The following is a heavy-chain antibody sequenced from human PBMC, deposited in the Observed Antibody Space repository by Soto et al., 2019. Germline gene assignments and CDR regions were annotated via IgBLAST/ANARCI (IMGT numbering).Heavy chain of an antibody. D-gene: IGHD6-13*01. CDR1: GGTFSSYT. Sequence: QVQLVQSGAEVKKPGSSVKVSCKASGGTFSSYTISWVRQAPGQGREWMGRIIPILGIANYAQKFQGRVTIPADKSTSTAYMELSSLGSEDTAVYYCARDRPTYSSSWYAYYYYYGMDVWGQGTTATVSS. CDR2: IIPILGIA. V-gene: IGHV1-69*08. J-gene: IGHJ6*02. CDR3: ARDRPTYSSSWYAYYYYYGMDV.